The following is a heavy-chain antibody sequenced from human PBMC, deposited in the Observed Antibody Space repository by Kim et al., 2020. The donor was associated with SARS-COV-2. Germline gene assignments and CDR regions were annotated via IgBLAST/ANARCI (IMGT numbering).Heavy chain of an antibody. V-gene: IGHV3-30*07. J-gene: IGHJ4*02. CDR3: ARERVRGVIASNPFDY. Sequence: SVTGRFTIARDNSKNTLYLQVNSLRAEDTAVYYCARERVRGVIASNPFDYWGQGTLVTVSS. D-gene: IGHD3-10*01.